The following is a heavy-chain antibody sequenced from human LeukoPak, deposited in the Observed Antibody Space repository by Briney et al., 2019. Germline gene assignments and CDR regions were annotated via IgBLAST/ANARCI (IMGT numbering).Heavy chain of an antibody. CDR1: GFTFTSYW. V-gene: IGHV3-74*01. D-gene: IGHD1-26*01. Sequence: PGGSLRHSCAASGFTFTSYWTHWVRQAPGKGLVWVSRINSDGTSTAYADSVKGRFTISRDNAKNMLYLQMNSLRVDDTAVYYCVRGAPFDYWGQGTLVAVSS. CDR2: INSDGTST. J-gene: IGHJ4*02. CDR3: VRGAPFDY.